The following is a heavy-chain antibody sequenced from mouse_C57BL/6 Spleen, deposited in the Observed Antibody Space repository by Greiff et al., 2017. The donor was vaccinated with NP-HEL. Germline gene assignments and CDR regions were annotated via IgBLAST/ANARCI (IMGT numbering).Heavy chain of an antibody. J-gene: IGHJ3*01. D-gene: IGHD4-1*01. CDR2: ISYDGSN. Sequence: VQLQQSGPGLVKPSQSLSLTCSVTGYSITSGYYGNWIRQFPGNKLEWMGYISYDGSNNYNPSLKNRLSITRDTSKNQFFLKLSSVTTEDTATYYCARGLGQAYWGQGTLVTVSA. CDR3: ARGLGQAY. CDR1: GYSITSGYY. V-gene: IGHV3-6*01.